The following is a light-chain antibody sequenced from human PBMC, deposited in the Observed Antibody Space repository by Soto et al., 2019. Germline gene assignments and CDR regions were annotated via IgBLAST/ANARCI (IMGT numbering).Light chain of an antibody. J-gene: IGKJ1*01. CDR3: QQRSNWPPGT. Sequence: EIVLTQSPATLSLSPGERATLSCRASQSVSSYLAWYQQKPGQAPRLLTYDASNRATGIPARFSGSGSGTDFPLTISSLDPEDFAVYYCQQRSNWPPGTFGKGTKV. CDR1: QSVSSY. CDR2: DAS. V-gene: IGKV3-11*01.